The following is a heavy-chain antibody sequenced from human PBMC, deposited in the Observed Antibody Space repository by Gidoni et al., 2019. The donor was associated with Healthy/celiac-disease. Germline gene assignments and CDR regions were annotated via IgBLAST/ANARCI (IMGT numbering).Heavy chain of an antibody. CDR1: GFTFGSYW. J-gene: IGHJ6*02. D-gene: IGHD3-10*01. V-gene: IGHV3-74*01. Sequence: EVQLVESGGGLVQPGGSLRLSCADSGFTFGSYWMHWGRKAPGKGRVWVSRINSDGSSTSYADSVKGRITISRDNAKNTLYLQMNSLRAEDTAVYYCAREQGSLLWFGESTYYYGMDVWGQGTTVTVSS. CDR2: INSDGSST. CDR3: AREQGSLLWFGESTYYYGMDV.